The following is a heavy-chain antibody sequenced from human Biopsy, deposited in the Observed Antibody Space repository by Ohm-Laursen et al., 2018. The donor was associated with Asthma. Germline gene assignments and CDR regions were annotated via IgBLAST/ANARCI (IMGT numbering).Heavy chain of an antibody. Sequence: SLRLSCAASGITFSSSGMHWVRQAPGKGLEWVAFISMDGNVKNYADSVKGQFTISRDNSKTTVYLQMDSLRAEDTAVYFGAKDKGRNSIDYWGQGTLVTVSS. V-gene: IGHV3-30*18. CDR1: GITFSSSG. CDR2: ISMDGNVK. CDR3: AKDKGRNSIDY. D-gene: IGHD5-18*01. J-gene: IGHJ4*02.